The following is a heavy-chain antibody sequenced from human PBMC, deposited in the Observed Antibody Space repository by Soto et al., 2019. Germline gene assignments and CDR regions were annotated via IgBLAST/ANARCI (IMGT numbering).Heavy chain of an antibody. J-gene: IGHJ5*02. D-gene: IGHD3-9*01. V-gene: IGHV1-8*01. CDR1: GYTFTSYD. Sequence: ASVKVSCKASGYTFTSYDINWVRQATGQGLEWMGWMNPNSGNTGYAQKFQGRVTMTRNTSISTAYMELSSLRSEDTAVYYCAREVVLTGYFRDNWFDPWGQGTLVTVSS. CDR3: AREVVLTGYFRDNWFDP. CDR2: MNPNSGNT.